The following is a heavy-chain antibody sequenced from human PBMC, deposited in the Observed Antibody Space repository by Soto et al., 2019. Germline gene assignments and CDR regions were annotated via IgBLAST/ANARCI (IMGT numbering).Heavy chain of an antibody. CDR1: GGSFSGYY. CDR2: INHSGST. Sequence: SETLSLTCAVYGGSFSGYYWSWIRQPPGKGLEWIGEINHSGSTNYNPSLKSRVTISVDTSKNQFSLKLSSVTAADTAVYYCARGRQWLVRDFDYWGQGTLVTVSS. J-gene: IGHJ4*02. CDR3: ARGRQWLVRDFDY. D-gene: IGHD6-19*01. V-gene: IGHV4-34*01.